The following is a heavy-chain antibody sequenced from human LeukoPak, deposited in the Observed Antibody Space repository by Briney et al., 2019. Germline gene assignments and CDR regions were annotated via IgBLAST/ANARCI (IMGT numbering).Heavy chain of an antibody. CDR3: AKLLESNWDVHFDF. V-gene: IGHV3-74*01. CDR2: IKGDGTST. J-gene: IGHJ4*02. D-gene: IGHD1-1*01. CDR1: GFTFSTHW. Sequence: GGSLRLSCTVSGFTFSTHWMRWVRQAPGKGLVWVSHIKGDGTSTNYADSVKGRFTISRDNAKNTLFLQMNSLRAEDTAVYYCAKLLESNWDVHFDFWGQGTLVTVSS.